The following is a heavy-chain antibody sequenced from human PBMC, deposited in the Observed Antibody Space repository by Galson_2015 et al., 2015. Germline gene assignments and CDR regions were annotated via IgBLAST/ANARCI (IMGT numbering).Heavy chain of an antibody. D-gene: IGHD3-10*01. CDR2: ISGTGGSR. CDR3: AKEAYFYGSGSYFLDYYYYYYIDV. V-gene: IGHV3-23*01. Sequence: ISGTGGSRWYADSVKGRFTISRDTSKNTLYLQMNSLRAEDTAVYFCAKEAYFYGSGSYFLDYYYYYYIDVWGTGTTVTVSS. J-gene: IGHJ6*03.